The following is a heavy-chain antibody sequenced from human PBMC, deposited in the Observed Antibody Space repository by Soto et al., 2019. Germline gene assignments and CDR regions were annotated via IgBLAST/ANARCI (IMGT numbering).Heavy chain of an antibody. Sequence: ASVKVSCKASGGTFSSYAISWVRQAPGQGLEWMGGIIPIFGTANYAQKFQGRVTITADESTSTAYMELSSLRSEDTAVYYCARDSSGYYQLYYYYYGMDVWGQGTTVTVS. V-gene: IGHV1-69*13. CDR1: GGTFSSYA. D-gene: IGHD3-22*01. J-gene: IGHJ6*02. CDR3: ARDSSGYYQLYYYYYGMDV. CDR2: IIPIFGTA.